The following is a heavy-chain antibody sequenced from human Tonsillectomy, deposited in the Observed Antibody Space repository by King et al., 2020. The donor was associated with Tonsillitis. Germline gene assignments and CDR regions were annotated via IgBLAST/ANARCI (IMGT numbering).Heavy chain of an antibody. D-gene: IGHD3-22*01. V-gene: IGHV5-51*01. CDR3: ARRLGYYYDSSVYQKSFDI. CDR2: IHPDDSDT. CDR1: GYSFTSYW. Sequence: VQLVESGAEVKKPGESLKISCTGSGYSFTSYWIGWVRQMPGKGLEWMGFIHPDDSDTKYSPSFQGQVTISADKSISTAYLQWSSLKASDTAMYYCARRLGYYYDSSVYQKSFDIWGQGTVVSVSS. J-gene: IGHJ3*02.